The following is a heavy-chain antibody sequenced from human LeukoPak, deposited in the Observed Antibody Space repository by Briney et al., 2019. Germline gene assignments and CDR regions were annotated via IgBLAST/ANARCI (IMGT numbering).Heavy chain of an antibody. CDR1: GYGFTDYY. V-gene: IGHV1-2*02. Sequence: ASVKVSCKASGYGFTDYYTHWVRQAPGQGLEWMGWINTNSGGTSYAQKFQGRVTMTRDTSITTAYMELSRLSSDDTAVYYCARHPGKVTNDWYFDLWGRGTLVTVSS. CDR3: ARHPGKVTNDWYFDL. J-gene: IGHJ2*01. CDR2: INTNSGGT. D-gene: IGHD4-23*01.